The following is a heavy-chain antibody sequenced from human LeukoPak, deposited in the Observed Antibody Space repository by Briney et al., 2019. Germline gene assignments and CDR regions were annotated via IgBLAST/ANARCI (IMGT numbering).Heavy chain of an antibody. D-gene: IGHD1-26*01. CDR2: MNPNSGNT. V-gene: IGHV1-8*01. CDR1: GYTFTSYD. CDR3: ARGLKFRYSGSYRYYFDY. J-gene: IGHJ4*02. Sequence: ASVKVSCKASGYTFTSYDINLVRQATGQGLEWMGWMNPNSGNTGYAQKFQGRVTMTRNTSISTAYMELSSLRSEDTAVYYCARGLKFRYSGSYRYYFDYWGQGTLVTVSS.